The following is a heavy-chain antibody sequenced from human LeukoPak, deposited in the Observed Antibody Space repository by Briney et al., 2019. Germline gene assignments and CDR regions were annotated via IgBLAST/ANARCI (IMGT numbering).Heavy chain of an antibody. CDR3: ARDLSVGSKPDLGFDY. CDR2: ISSSNRYI. D-gene: IGHD1-26*01. Sequence: GWSLRLSCVSSGCTFSSYNMNWVRQAPWKGLEWVSSISSSNRYIYYTDSVKGRFTISRDNTKNSLYLQMNSLRAEDTAVYYCARDLSVGSKPDLGFDYWGQGTLVTVSS. V-gene: IGHV3-21*01. J-gene: IGHJ4*02. CDR1: GCTFSSYN.